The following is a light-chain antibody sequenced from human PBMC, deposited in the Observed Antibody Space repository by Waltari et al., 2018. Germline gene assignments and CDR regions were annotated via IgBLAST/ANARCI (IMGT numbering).Light chain of an antibody. V-gene: IGLV4-69*01. CDR2: VNSDGDH. CDR3: QTGGHGTWV. J-gene: IGLJ3*02. CDR1: RGHSNNI. Sequence: QLVVTQSPSASASLGASVKLTCTLSRGHSNNIIAWLQQRPETGPRYLMKVNSDGDHIRGDEIPDRFSGSSSGAERYLTISSLQSEDEADYYCQTGGHGTWVFGGGTKLTVL.